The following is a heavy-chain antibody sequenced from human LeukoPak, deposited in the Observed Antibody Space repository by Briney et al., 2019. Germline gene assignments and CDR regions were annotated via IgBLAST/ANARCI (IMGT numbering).Heavy chain of an antibody. V-gene: IGHV3-7*01. CDR2: IKQDGSEK. CDR3: TVRDGYNYQSFDY. Sequence: GGSLRLSCAASGFTFSSYWMSWVRQAPGKGLEWVANIKQDGSEKYYVDSVKGRLTISRDNAKNSLYLQMNSLRAEDTAVYYCTVRDGYNYQSFDYWGQGTLVTVSS. J-gene: IGHJ4*02. D-gene: IGHD5-24*01. CDR1: GFTFSSYW.